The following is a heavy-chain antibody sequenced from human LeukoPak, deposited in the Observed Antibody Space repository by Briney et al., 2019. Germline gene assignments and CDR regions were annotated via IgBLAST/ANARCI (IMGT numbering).Heavy chain of an antibody. CDR2: IWFDGSNK. CDR1: GCTFRSYG. Sequence: PGGSLRLSCVASGCTFRSYGLHWVRQAPGKGVEGVAFIWFDGSNKYYADSVKGRFTISRDNSKNTLYLQMNSLRAEDTAVYYCAKRSQWEPRAFDIWGQGTMVTVSS. J-gene: IGHJ3*02. D-gene: IGHD1-26*01. CDR3: AKRSQWEPRAFDI. V-gene: IGHV3-30*02.